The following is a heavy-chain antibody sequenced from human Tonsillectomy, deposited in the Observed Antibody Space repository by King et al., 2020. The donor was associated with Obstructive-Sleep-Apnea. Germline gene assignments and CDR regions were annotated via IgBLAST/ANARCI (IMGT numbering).Heavy chain of an antibody. Sequence: QLQESGPGLVKPSETLSLTCTVSGGSISTSSYYWGWIRQPPGKGLEWIGSIYFSGSTYYNPSLKSRVTISVDTSKNQFSLKRSSVTAADTAVYYCARELRRLPGYFDYWGQGTLVTVSS. CDR2: IYFSGST. J-gene: IGHJ4*02. D-gene: IGHD4-11*01. V-gene: IGHV4-39*07. CDR1: GGSISTSSYY. CDR3: ARELRRLPGYFDY.